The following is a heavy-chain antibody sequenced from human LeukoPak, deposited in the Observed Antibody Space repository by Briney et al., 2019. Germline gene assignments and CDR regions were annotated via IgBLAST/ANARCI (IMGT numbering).Heavy chain of an antibody. CDR1: GVSFSGYY. Sequence: SETLSLTCAVYGVSFSGYYWSWIRQPPGKGLEWIGEINHSGSTNYNPSLKSRVTISVDTSKNQFSLKLSSVTAADTAVYYCARGYYYDSSGPPGYWGQGTLVTVSS. J-gene: IGHJ4*02. V-gene: IGHV4-34*01. CDR3: ARGYYYDSSGPPGY. CDR2: INHSGST. D-gene: IGHD3-22*01.